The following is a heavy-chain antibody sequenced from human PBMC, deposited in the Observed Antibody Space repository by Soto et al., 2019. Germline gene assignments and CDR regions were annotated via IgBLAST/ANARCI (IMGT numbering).Heavy chain of an antibody. V-gene: IGHV6-1*01. J-gene: IGHJ5*01. CDR1: GDSVSTNSAT. D-gene: IGHD2-8*01. CDR3: ARLIGNSWLDS. CDR2: TYYRSNWYT. Sequence: QIHLQQSGPGLVKPSQTLSLTCAISGDSVSTNSATWDWIRQSPSRGLEWLGRTYYRSNWYTDYAVSVKGRXTXSXXTSNHQLSLQLNSVTPDDTAVYYCARLIGNSWLDSWGQGTLVTVSS.